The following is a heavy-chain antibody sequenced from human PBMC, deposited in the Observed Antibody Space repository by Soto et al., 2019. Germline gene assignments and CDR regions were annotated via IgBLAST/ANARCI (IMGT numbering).Heavy chain of an antibody. Sequence: ASVKVSCTASGYTFTGYYMHWVRQAPGQGLEWMGWINPNSGGTNYAQKFQGWVTTTRDTSISTAYMELSRLRSDDTAVYYCAVIAAARNFDYWGQGTLVTVSS. J-gene: IGHJ4*02. CDR1: GYTFTGYY. CDR3: AVIAAARNFDY. CDR2: INPNSGGT. V-gene: IGHV1-2*04. D-gene: IGHD6-13*01.